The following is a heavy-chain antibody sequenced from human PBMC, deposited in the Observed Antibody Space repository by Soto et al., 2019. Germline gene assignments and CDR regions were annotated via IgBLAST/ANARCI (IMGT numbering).Heavy chain of an antibody. J-gene: IGHJ4*02. CDR3: AREDPDYGGNSGPTLSDY. CDR2: ISSSSSYT. D-gene: IGHD4-17*01. CDR1: GFTFSDYY. Sequence: PGGSLRLSCAASGFTFSDYYMSCIRQAPGKGLEWVSYISSSSSYTNYAGSVKGRFTISRDNAKNSLNLQMNSLRAEDTAVYYCAREDPDYGGNSGPTLSDYWGQGTLVTVSS. V-gene: IGHV3-11*06.